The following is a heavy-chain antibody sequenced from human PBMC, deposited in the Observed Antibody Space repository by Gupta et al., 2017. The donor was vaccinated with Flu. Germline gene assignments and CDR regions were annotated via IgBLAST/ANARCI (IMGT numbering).Heavy chain of an antibody. J-gene: IGHJ5*02. V-gene: IGHV3-23*01. CDR3: AKDSRYYCAPLGYSAS. Sequence: EIQLFESGGGSVQPGGSLRPSSAASAFRFRDFAINWVRQAPGKGLQWVSSINGGGDATYFADSVRGRFSITRDKSKNTVFLQMNSLTASDTAMYYCAKDSRYYCAPLGYSASWGQGTMVAVS. CDR1: AFRFRDFA. CDR2: INGGGDAT. D-gene: IGHD2-15*01.